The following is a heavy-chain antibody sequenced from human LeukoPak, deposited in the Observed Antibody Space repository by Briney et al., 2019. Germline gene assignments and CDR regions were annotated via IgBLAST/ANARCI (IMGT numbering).Heavy chain of an antibody. J-gene: IGHJ5*02. V-gene: IGHV3-48*03. D-gene: IGHD3-10*01. Sequence: GGSLRLSCAASGFTFSSYEMNWVRQAPGKGLEGVSYISSSGSTIYYADSVKGRFTITRDNAKNSLYLQMNSLRAEDTAVYYCAKDRPPPPYYYGSVPFDPWGQGTLVTVSS. CDR3: AKDRPPPPYYYGSVPFDP. CDR1: GFTFSSYE. CDR2: ISSSGSTI.